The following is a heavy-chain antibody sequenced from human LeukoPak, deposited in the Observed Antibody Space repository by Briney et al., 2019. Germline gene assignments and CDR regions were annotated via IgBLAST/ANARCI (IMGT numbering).Heavy chain of an antibody. V-gene: IGHV3-30*02. CDR2: IRYDGRNK. Sequence: GGSLRLSCAASGFTFSSYGMYWVRQAPGKGLEWVAFIRYDGRNKYYADSVKGRFTISRDNSKNTLYLQMNSLRAEDTAVYYCAKEGGDIVVVVAAGFDSWGQGTLVTVSP. CDR1: GFTFSSYG. CDR3: AKEGGDIVVVVAAGFDS. D-gene: IGHD2-15*01. J-gene: IGHJ4*02.